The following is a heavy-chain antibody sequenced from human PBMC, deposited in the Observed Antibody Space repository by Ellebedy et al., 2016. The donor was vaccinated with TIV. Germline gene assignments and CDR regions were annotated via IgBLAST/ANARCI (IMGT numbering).Heavy chain of an antibody. V-gene: IGHV1-69*13. J-gene: IGHJ4*02. Sequence: SVKVSCXASGGTFSSYAISWVRQAPGQGLEWMGGIIPIFGTANYAQKFQGRVTITADESTSTAYMELSSLRSEDTAVYYCARVNSSGYFGALGWGQGTLVTVSS. CDR3: ARVNSSGYFGALG. CDR1: GGTFSSYA. CDR2: IIPIFGTA. D-gene: IGHD3-22*01.